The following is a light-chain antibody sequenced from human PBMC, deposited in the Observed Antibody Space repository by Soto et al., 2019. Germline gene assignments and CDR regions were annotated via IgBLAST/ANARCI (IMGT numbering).Light chain of an antibody. Sequence: QSALTQPASVSGSPGQSITISCIGSFSDVGGYNYVSWYQHHPGKGPKLLIYDVTNRPSGVSDRFSGSKSGYTASLTISGLQSDDEADYYCSSYRGARTLLVFGGGTKVTVL. CDR3: SSYRGARTLLV. V-gene: IGLV2-14*03. CDR2: DVT. CDR1: FSDVGGYNY. J-gene: IGLJ3*02.